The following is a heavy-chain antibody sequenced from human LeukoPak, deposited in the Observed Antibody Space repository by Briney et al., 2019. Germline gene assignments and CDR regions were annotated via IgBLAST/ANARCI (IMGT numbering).Heavy chain of an antibody. Sequence: PGGSLRLSCAASGFTFSSYWMHWVRQATGKGLVWVSRVNAQGSGTSYTDSEKGRFTISRDNAKDALHLRMDNLRVEDTAVYYCARARWSSTGWFLGYWGQGTLVTVPS. V-gene: IGHV3-74*01. D-gene: IGHD6-19*01. J-gene: IGHJ4*02. CDR1: GFTFSSYW. CDR2: VNAQGSGT. CDR3: ARARWSSTGWFLGY.